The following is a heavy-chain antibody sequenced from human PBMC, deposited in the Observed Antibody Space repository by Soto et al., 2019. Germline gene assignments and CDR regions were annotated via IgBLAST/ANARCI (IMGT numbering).Heavy chain of an antibody. J-gene: IGHJ4*02. Sequence: GGSLRLSCVASAFNLNTYGIYWVRQAPGKGLQWVAQILYDGSKKHYADSVRGRFTITRDNSKNTVYLQMDSLRVDDTAMYYCVRDLALMADYWGQGTLVTVSS. D-gene: IGHD3-16*01. CDR1: AFNLNTYG. CDR2: ILYDGSKK. CDR3: VRDLALMADY. V-gene: IGHV3-30*03.